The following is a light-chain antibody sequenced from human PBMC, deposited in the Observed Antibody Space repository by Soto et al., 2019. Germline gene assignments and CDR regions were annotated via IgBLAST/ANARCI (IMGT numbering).Light chain of an antibody. CDR1: LTVSDNY. CDR2: GAS. Sequence: EIVLTQSPGTLSLSPGERATLSCRASLTVSDNYLAWYQQKAGQVPRLVIYGASSRATGIPDRFSASGSGTDFTLTISRLEPEDFATYYCQHYNSYSEAFGQGTKVELK. CDR3: QHYNSYSEA. J-gene: IGKJ1*01. V-gene: IGKV3-20*01.